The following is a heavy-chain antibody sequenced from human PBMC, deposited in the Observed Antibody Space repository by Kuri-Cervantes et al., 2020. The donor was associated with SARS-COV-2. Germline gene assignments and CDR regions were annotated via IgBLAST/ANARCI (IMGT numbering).Heavy chain of an antibody. J-gene: IGHJ4*02. CDR2: IYHSGST. V-gene: IGHV4-38-2*01. CDR1: GYSISSGYY. D-gene: IGHD2-2*02. CDR3: ARYCTSTSCYNIDTDY. Sequence: SETLSLTCAVSGYSISSGYYWGWIRQPPGKGLEWIGSIYHSGSTYYNPSLKSRVTISVDTSKNQFSQKLSSVTAADTAVYYCARYCTSTSCYNIDTDYWGQGTLVTVSS.